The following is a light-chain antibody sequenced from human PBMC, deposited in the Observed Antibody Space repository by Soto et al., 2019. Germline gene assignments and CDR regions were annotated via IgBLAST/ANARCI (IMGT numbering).Light chain of an antibody. CDR1: QSVSSSY. Sequence: EIVLTQSPGTLSLSPGERATLSCRASQSVSSSYLAWYQQKPGRAPRLLIYGASSRATGIPDRFSGTGSGTDFTLTISRLEPEDFAVYYCQQYGNSPRTFGQATKVEIK. J-gene: IGKJ1*01. CDR3: QQYGNSPRT. V-gene: IGKV3-20*01. CDR2: GAS.